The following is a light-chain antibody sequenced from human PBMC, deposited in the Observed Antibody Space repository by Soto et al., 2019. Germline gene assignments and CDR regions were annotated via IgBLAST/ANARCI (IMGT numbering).Light chain of an antibody. J-gene: IGKJ4*01. CDR2: DAS. CDR1: QDINIY. Sequence: DIQMTQSPTSLSAFVGDRVTITCQASQDINIYLNWYQQKPGKAPKLLIYDASNLATGVPSRFSGSRSETDFTFSISSLQPEDIATYYCQQYGNLPLTFGGGTKVEI. V-gene: IGKV1-33*01. CDR3: QQYGNLPLT.